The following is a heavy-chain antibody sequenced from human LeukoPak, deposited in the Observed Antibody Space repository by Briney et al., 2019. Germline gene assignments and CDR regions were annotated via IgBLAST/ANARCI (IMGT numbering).Heavy chain of an antibody. J-gene: IGHJ6*02. CDR3: ARDVDSSSSIGMDV. D-gene: IGHD6-6*01. V-gene: IGHV3-30-3*01. CDR2: ISYDGSNK. CDR1: GFNFSSYA. Sequence: PGGSLRLSCAASGFNFSSYAMPWVRQAPGKGLEGVAVISYDGSNKYYADSVKGRFTISRDNSKNTLYLQMNSLRAEDTAVYYCARDVDSSSSIGMDVWGQGTTVTVSS.